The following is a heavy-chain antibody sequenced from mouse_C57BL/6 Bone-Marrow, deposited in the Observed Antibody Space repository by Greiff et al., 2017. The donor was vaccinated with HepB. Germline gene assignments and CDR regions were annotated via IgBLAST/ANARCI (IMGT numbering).Heavy chain of an antibody. J-gene: IGHJ1*03. CDR3: ARKGDGYYPWYFDV. Sequence: VQLQQPGAELVKPGASVKMSCKASGYTFTSYWITWVKQRPGQGLEWIGDIYPGSGSTNYNEKFKSKATLTVDTSSSTAYMQLSSLTAEDSAVYYCARKGDGYYPWYFDVWGTGTTVTVSS. CDR2: IYPGSGST. D-gene: IGHD2-3*01. CDR1: GYTFTSYW. V-gene: IGHV1-55*01.